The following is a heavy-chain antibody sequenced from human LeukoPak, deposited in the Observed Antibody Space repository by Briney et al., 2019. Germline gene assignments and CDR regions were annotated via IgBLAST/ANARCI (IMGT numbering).Heavy chain of an antibody. D-gene: IGHD3-22*01. V-gene: IGHV3-48*03. J-gene: IGHJ4*02. CDR3: ARRPGGYDSSGYSDY. CDR2: ISGSGSTI. CDR1: GFTFSSYE. Sequence: GGSLRLSCAASGFTFSSYEMNWVRQAPGKGLEWVSYISGSGSTIYYADSVKGRFTISRDNAKNSLYLQMNSLRAEDTAVYYCARRPGGYDSSGYSDYWGQGTLVTVPS.